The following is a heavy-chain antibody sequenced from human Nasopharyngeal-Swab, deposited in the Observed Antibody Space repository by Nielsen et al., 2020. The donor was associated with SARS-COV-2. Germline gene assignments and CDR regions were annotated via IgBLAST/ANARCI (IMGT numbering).Heavy chain of an antibody. V-gene: IGHV1-24*01. CDR2: FDPEDGET. Sequence: ASVKVSCKVSGYTLTELSMHWVRQAPGKGLEWMGGFDPEDGETIYEQKFQGRVTMTEDTSTDTAYMELSSLRSEDTAVYYCATDSPAVGGTSPAYGMDVWGQGTTVTVSS. CDR3: ATDSPAVGGTSPAYGMDV. J-gene: IGHJ6*02. CDR1: GYTLTELS. D-gene: IGHD2-2*01.